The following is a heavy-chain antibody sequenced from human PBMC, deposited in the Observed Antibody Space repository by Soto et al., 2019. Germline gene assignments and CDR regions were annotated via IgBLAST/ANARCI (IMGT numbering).Heavy chain of an antibody. CDR2: ISYDGSNK. J-gene: IGHJ4*02. Sequence: GESLKISCAASGFTFSSYGMHWVRQAPGKGLEWVAVISYDGSNKYYADSVKGRFTISRDNSKNTLYLQMNSLRAEDTAVYYCAKLGYGSGSYYNDYFDYWGQGTLVTVSS. D-gene: IGHD3-10*01. CDR1: GFTFSSYG. CDR3: AKLGYGSGSYYNDYFDY. V-gene: IGHV3-30*18.